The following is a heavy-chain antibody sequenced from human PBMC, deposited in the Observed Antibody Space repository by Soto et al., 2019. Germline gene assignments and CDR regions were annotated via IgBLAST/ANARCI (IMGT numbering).Heavy chain of an antibody. CDR3: ARYTAMEPTFDY. D-gene: IGHD5-18*01. J-gene: IGHJ4*02. CDR2: VFYSGST. CDR1: GGSISSGDEY. Sequence: QVQLQESGPGLVKPSQTLSLTCTVSGGSISSGDEYWSWIRQPPGKGLEWIGHVFYSGSTYYNPSLKSLVTISVDTSRNQYSLKLSSVTAADTSVYYCARYTAMEPTFDYWGQGTLVTVSS. V-gene: IGHV4-30-4*01.